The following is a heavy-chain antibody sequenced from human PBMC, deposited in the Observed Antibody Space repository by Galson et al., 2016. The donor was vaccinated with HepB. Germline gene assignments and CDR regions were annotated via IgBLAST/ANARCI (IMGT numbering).Heavy chain of an antibody. D-gene: IGHD1-26*01. J-gene: IGHJ6*02. V-gene: IGHV3-23*01. CDR3: AKDGSREIYFYYYYGLDV. CDR1: GFTFSNYA. Sequence: SLRLSCAASGFTFSNYAMSWVRQAPGKGLGWVSVISGSGGSTYYADSVKGRFTISRDKSKNTLFLQMNSLRAEDTAVYYCAKDGSREIYFYYYYGLDVWGQGTTVTVSS. CDR2: ISGSGGST.